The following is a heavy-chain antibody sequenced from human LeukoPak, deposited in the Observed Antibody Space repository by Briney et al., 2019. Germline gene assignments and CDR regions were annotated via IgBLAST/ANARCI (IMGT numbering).Heavy chain of an antibody. V-gene: IGHV4-59*01. J-gene: IGHJ5*02. CDR2: IYYSGST. CDR1: GGSISSYY. Sequence: SETLSLTCTVSGGSISSYYWSWIRQPPGKGLEWIGYIYYSGSTNYNPSLKSRVTISVDTSKHQFSLKLSSVTAADTAVYYCARVGFGSGWYNWFDHWGQGTLVTVSS. D-gene: IGHD6-19*01. CDR3: ARVGFGSGWYNWFDH.